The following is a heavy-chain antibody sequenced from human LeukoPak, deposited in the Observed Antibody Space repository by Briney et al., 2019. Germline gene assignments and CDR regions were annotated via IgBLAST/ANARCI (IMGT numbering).Heavy chain of an antibody. CDR3: ARSGGTYYYDSSGYYPFDY. CDR1: GFTFSSYS. Sequence: PGGSLRLSCAASGFTFSSYSMNWVRQAPGKGLEWVSSISSSSSYIYYADSVKGGFTISRDNAKNSLYLQMNSLRAEDTAVYYCARSGGTYYYDSSGYYPFDYWGQGTLVTVSS. V-gene: IGHV3-21*01. CDR2: ISSSSSYI. J-gene: IGHJ4*02. D-gene: IGHD3-22*01.